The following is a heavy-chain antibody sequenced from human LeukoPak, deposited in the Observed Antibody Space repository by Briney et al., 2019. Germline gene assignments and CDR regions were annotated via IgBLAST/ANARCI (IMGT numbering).Heavy chain of an antibody. CDR1: GFTFSSYE. CDR3: TRRAEIGYCSGGSCCHDY. CDR2: IRSKANSYAT. V-gene: IGHV3-73*01. Sequence: PGGSLRLSCAASGFTFSSYEMNWVRQASGKGLEWVGRIRSKANSYATAYAASVKGRFTISRDDSKNTAYLQMNSLKTEDTAVYYCTRRAEIGYCSGGSCCHDYWGQGTLVTVSS. J-gene: IGHJ4*02. D-gene: IGHD2-15*01.